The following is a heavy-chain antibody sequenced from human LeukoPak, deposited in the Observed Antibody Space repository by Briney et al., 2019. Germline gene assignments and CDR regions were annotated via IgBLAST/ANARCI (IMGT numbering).Heavy chain of an antibody. CDR3: ARELQHRGRVHPAPFGVVIAKPGPFDY. CDR2: ISAYNGNT. D-gene: IGHD3-3*01. CDR1: GYTFTSYG. J-gene: IGHJ4*02. V-gene: IGHV1-18*01. Sequence: ASVKVSCKASGYTFTSYGISWVRQAPGQGLEWMGWISAYNGNTNYAQKLQGRVTMTTDTSTSTAYMELRSLRSDDTAVYYCARELQHRGRVHPAPFGVVIAKPGPFDYWGQGTLVTVSS.